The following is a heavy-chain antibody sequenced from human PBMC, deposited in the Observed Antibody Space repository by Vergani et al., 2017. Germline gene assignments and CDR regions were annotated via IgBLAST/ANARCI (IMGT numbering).Heavy chain of an antibody. D-gene: IGHD3-22*01. CDR2: ISYDGSNK. V-gene: IGHV3-30-3*01. J-gene: IGHJ5*02. Sequence: QVQLVESGGGVVQPGRSLRLSCAASGFTFSSYAMHWVRQAPGKGLEWVAVISYDGSNKYYADSVKCRFTISRDNSKNTLYLQMHSLRAEDTAVYYCARAVRGIVATQDNWFDPWGQGTLVTVSS. CDR1: GFTFSSYA. CDR3: ARAVRGIVATQDNWFDP.